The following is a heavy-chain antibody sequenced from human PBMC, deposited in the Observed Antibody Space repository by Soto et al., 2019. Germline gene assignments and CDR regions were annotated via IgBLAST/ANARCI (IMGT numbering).Heavy chain of an antibody. Sequence: SETLSLTCAVYGGSFSGYYWSWIRQPPGKGLEWIGEINHSGSTNYNPSLKSRVTISVDTSKNQFSLKLSSVTAADTAVYYCARVRIVVVPAAIRGYYYYGMDVWGQGTTVTVSS. V-gene: IGHV4-34*01. J-gene: IGHJ6*02. D-gene: IGHD2-2*02. CDR1: GGSFSGYY. CDR3: ARVRIVVVPAAIRGYYYYGMDV. CDR2: INHSGST.